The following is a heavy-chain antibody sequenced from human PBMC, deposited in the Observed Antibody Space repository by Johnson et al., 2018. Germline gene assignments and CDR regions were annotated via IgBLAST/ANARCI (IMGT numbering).Heavy chain of an antibody. D-gene: IGHD2-21*02. V-gene: IGHV3-30*18. CDR3: AKGSDSTCDFEKCYSFMDV. J-gene: IGHJ6*03. CDR2: ISYDGSNK. CDR1: GFTFSNYG. Sequence: VQLVETGGGVVQPGRSLRVSCAASGFTFSNYGMHWVRQAAGKGLEWLAFISYDGSNKDYADSVKGRFTISRDKTKNTLYLQMNSLRAEDTAVYFCAKGSDSTCDFEKCYSFMDVWGTGTTVIVSS.